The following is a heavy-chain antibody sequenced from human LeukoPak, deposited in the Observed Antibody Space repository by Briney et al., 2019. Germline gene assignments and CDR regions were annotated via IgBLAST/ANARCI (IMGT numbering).Heavy chain of an antibody. Sequence: ASVKVSCKASGYTFTSYGISWVRQAPGQGLEWMGWISAYNGNTNYAQKLQGRVTMTTDTSTSTAYTELRSLRSDDTAVYYCARSPGIVVVPAAMRPPYYYYYMDVWGKGTTVTVSS. CDR1: GYTFTSYG. V-gene: IGHV1-18*01. CDR2: ISAYNGNT. CDR3: ARSPGIVVVPAAMRPPYYYYYMDV. D-gene: IGHD2-2*01. J-gene: IGHJ6*03.